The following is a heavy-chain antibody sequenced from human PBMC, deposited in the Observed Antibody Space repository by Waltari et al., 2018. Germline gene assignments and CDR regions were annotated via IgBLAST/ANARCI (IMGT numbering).Heavy chain of an antibody. CDR1: GVSITSNRHY. J-gene: IGHJ3*01. CDR2: VSYSGTT. D-gene: IGHD5-12*01. CDR3: ATYIGASVGTAAFDV. V-gene: IGHV4-39*01. Sequence: QLQLQESGPRLVRPSETLSLICRVSGVSITSNRHYWAWLRQSPGPGLEWIGTVSYSGTTYISPSLKSRVSVSRDTSKNQVSLILGSVTAADMAVYYCATYIGASVGTAAFDVWGQGTMVTVSS.